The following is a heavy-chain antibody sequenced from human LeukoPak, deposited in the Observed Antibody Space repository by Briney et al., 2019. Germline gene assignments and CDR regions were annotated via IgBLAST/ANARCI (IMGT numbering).Heavy chain of an antibody. CDR1: GFTFSSYA. Sequence: GGSLSLSCAASGFTFSSYAMSWVRQAPGKGLEWVSAISGSGGSTYYADSAKGRFTISRENSKNTLYLQMNSLRAEDTAVYYWAKVGRGGDYVWGSYVPFDYWGQGTLVTVSS. CDR2: ISGSGGST. V-gene: IGHV3-23*01. J-gene: IGHJ4*02. CDR3: AKVGRGGDYVWGSYVPFDY. D-gene: IGHD3-16*01.